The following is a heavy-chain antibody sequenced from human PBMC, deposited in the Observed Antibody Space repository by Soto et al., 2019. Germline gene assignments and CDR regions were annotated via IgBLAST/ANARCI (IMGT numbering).Heavy chain of an antibody. D-gene: IGHD3-22*01. V-gene: IGHV4-31*03. J-gene: IGHJ4*02. CDR1: GGSISSGRYY. Sequence: QVQLQESGPGLVKPSQTLSLTCTVSGGSISSGRYYWIWIRQHPGKVLEWIGHIYYTGNTYYNPSLKRRVSISVDTSKKQFYLKLTSVNDADTAVYYCARVGRVSNGGYVDHWGQGTLVTVSS. CDR3: ARVGRVSNGGYVDH. CDR2: IYYTGNT.